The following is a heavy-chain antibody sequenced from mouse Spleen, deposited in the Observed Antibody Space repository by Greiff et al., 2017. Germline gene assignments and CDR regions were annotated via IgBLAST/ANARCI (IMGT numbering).Heavy chain of an antibody. Sequence: EVMLVESGGGLVQPGGSRKLSCAASGFTFSSFGMHWVRQAPAKGLEWVAYISSGSSTINYAETVKGRFTISRDNPKNTLFLQMTSLRSEDTAMWYCARGANWYFDVWGAGTTVTVAS. CDR2: ISSGSSTI. CDR1: GFTFSSFG. J-gene: IGHJ1*01. CDR3: ARGANWYFDV. V-gene: IGHV5-17*02.